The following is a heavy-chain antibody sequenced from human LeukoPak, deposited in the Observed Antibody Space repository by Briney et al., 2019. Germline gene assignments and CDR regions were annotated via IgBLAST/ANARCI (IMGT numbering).Heavy chain of an antibody. CDR3: AKLATDY. CDR1: GFTFSSYG. CDR2: ISYDGSNK. J-gene: IGHJ4*02. V-gene: IGHV3-30*18. D-gene: IGHD1-26*01. Sequence: GGSLRLSCAASGFTFSSYGMHWVRQAPGKGLEWVAVISYDGSNKYYADSVKGRFTISRDNSKNTLYLQMNNLRAEDTAVYYCAKLATDYWGQGTLVTVSS.